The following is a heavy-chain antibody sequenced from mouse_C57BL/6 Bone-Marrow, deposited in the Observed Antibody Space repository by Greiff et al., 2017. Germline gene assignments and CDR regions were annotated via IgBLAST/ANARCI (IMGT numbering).Heavy chain of an antibody. Sequence: VQLQQSGAELVRPGASVKLSCTASGFNIKDDYMHWVKQRPEQGLEWIGWIDPENGDTEYASKFQGKATITAETSSNTAYLQLSSLTSEDTAVYYCTTGGYYVFAYWGQGTLVTVSA. CDR2: IDPENGDT. V-gene: IGHV14-4*01. CDR3: TTGGYYVFAY. D-gene: IGHD2-3*01. CDR1: GFNIKDDY. J-gene: IGHJ3*01.